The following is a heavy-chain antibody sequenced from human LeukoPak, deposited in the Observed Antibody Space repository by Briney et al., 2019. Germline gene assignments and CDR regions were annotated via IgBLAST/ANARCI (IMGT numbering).Heavy chain of an antibody. V-gene: IGHV1-69*04. D-gene: IGHD5-24*01. Sequence: ASVKVSCKASGGTFISYAISWVRQAPGQGLEWMGRIIPILGIANYAQKFQGRVTITADKSTSTAYMELSSLRSEDTAVYYCARSAGWLQLLFLPDYWGQGTLVTVSS. J-gene: IGHJ4*02. CDR3: ARSAGWLQLLFLPDY. CDR1: GGTFISYA. CDR2: IIPILGIA.